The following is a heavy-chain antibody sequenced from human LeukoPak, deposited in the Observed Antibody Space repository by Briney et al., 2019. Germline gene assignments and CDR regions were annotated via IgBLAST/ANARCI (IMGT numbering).Heavy chain of an antibody. Sequence: GGSLRLSCAASGFTFSSYAMSWVRQAPGKGLEWVSDISGSGSSTYYADSVKGRFTISRDNSKNTLYLQMNSLRAEDTAVCYCAKFALRYCSGGSCHPFDYWGQGTLVTVSS. CDR2: ISGSGSST. J-gene: IGHJ4*02. CDR1: GFTFSSYA. V-gene: IGHV3-23*01. CDR3: AKFALRYCSGGSCHPFDY. D-gene: IGHD2-15*01.